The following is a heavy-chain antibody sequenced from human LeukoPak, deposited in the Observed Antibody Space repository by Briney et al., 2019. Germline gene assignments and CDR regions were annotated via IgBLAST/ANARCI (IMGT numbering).Heavy chain of an antibody. V-gene: IGHV3-23*01. CDR1: GLSFRSYG. Sequence: GGSLRLSCEASGLSFRSYGMSWVRQAPGKGLEWVSGISGSGDNTYYTDSVKGRFTISRDNSKNTLYLQMNSLRVEDTAVHYCARVVSMTMIVVIPLYFDYWGQGTLVTVSS. J-gene: IGHJ4*02. CDR2: ISGSGDNT. CDR3: ARVVSMTMIVVIPLYFDY. D-gene: IGHD3-22*01.